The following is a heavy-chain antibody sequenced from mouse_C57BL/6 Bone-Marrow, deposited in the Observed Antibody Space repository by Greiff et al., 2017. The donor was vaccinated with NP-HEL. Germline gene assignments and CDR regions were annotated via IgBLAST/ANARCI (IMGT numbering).Heavy chain of an antibody. CDR1: GYSFTGYF. V-gene: IGHV1-20*01. CDR3: ARGGDYDSFAY. CDR2: INPYNGDT. J-gene: IGHJ3*01. Sequence: EVQLQESGPELVKPGDSVKISCKASGYSFTGYFMNWVMQSHGKSLEWIGRINPYNGDTFYNQKFKGKATLTVDKSSSTAHMELRSLTSEDSAVYYCARGGDYDSFAYWGQGTLVTVSA. D-gene: IGHD2-4*01.